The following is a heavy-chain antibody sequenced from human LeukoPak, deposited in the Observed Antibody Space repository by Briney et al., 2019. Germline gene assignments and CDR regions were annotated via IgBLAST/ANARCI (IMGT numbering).Heavy chain of an antibody. V-gene: IGHV3-23*01. CDR3: AKTPRGEFSSSWYFDS. J-gene: IGHJ4*02. CDR2: ISGSGGGT. D-gene: IGHD6-13*01. Sequence: GGSLRLSCAASGFTFSSYAMTWVRQAPGKGLEWVSGISGSGGGTFYADPVKGRFTISRDNSKNTLYLQMNSLRAEDTAVYYCAKTPRGEFSSSWYFDSWGQGTLVTVSS. CDR1: GFTFSSYA.